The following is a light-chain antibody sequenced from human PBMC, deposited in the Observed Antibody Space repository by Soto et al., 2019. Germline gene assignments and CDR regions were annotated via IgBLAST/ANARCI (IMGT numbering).Light chain of an antibody. Sequence: QSVLTQPRSVSGSPGQSVTISCTGTSSDVGGYNYVSWYQQHPGKAPKLMIYDVSQRPSGVPDRFSGSKSGNTASLTISGLQAKDEADYYCCSYAGSYTFVFGTGTKLTVL. V-gene: IGLV2-11*01. J-gene: IGLJ1*01. CDR1: SSDVGGYNY. CDR3: CSYAGSYTFV. CDR2: DVS.